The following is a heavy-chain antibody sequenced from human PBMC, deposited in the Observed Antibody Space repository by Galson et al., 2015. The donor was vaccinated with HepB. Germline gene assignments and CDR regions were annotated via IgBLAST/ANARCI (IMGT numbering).Heavy chain of an antibody. CDR2: ITSDSHDI. Sequence: SLTLSCAPSGLAFHHYTMAWLRQTPGNGLDWISVITSDSHDIGSAASVTVRFPISRDNAKNSLYLQMNSLRAEDTALYYCAKDISSRYDFWSGYGFDYWGQGTLVTVSS. J-gene: IGHJ4*02. D-gene: IGHD3-3*01. CDR1: GLAFHHYT. V-gene: IGHV3-9*01. CDR3: AKDISSRYDFWSGYGFDY.